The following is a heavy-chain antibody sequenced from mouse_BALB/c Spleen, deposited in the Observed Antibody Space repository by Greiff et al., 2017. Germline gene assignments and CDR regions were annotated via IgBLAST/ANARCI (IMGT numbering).Heavy chain of an antibody. J-gene: IGHJ3*01. CDR2: ISDGGSYT. CDR1: GFTFSDYY. CDR3: ARDGGPAWFAY. Sequence: EVMLVESGGGLVKPGGSLKLSCAASGFTFSDYYMYWVRQTPEKRLEWVATISDGGSYTYYPDSVKGRFTISRDNAKNNLYLQMSSLKSEDTAMYYCARDGGPAWFAYWGQGTLVTVSA. V-gene: IGHV5-4*02.